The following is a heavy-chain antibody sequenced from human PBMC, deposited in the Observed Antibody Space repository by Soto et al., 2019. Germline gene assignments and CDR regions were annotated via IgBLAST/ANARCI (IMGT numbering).Heavy chain of an antibody. CDR1: GYTFTSYA. CDR3: ARYFWSGYYHFDY. J-gene: IGHJ4*02. Sequence: SVKVACKGTGYTFTSYAMHWVRQAPGQRLEWMGWINAGNGNTKYSQKFQGRVTITRDTSASTAYMELSSLRSEDTAVYYCARYFWSGYYHFDYWGQGTLVTVSS. D-gene: IGHD3-3*01. CDR2: INAGNGNT. V-gene: IGHV1-3*01.